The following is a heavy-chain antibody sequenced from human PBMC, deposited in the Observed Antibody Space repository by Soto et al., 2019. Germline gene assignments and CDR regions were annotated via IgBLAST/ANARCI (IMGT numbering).Heavy chain of an antibody. CDR1: GYSFTSYW. J-gene: IGHJ6*02. CDR3: ARQQGRTYFVSSGYYRPAHVGMHV. V-gene: IGHV5-51*01. Sequence: GESLKISCKGSGYSFTSYWIGWVRQMPGKGLEWMGIIYPGDSDTRYSPSFQGQVTISADKSISTAYLQWSSLKASDTAMYYWARQQGRTYFVSSGYYRPAHVGMHVRGQGTTVTVSS. D-gene: IGHD3-22*01. CDR2: IYPGDSDT.